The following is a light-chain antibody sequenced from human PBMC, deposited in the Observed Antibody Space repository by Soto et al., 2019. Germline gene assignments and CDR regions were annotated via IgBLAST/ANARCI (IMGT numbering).Light chain of an antibody. CDR2: RAS. V-gene: IGKV1-12*01. CDR1: QGITSW. CDR3: EQTTIFPLT. J-gene: IGKJ4*01. Sequence: DIQMTQSPSSVSASVGDRVTITCRESQGITSWLAWYQQKPGKAPKLLIYRASNLQSGVPSRFSGSGSGTDFTLTISGLEPADFAAYYCEQTTIFPLTFGGGTKVEIK.